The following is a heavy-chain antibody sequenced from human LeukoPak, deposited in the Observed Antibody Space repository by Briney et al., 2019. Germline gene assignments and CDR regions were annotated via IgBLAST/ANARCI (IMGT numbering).Heavy chain of an antibody. V-gene: IGHV4-61*05. CDR2: IYYSGST. J-gene: IGHJ5*02. CDR3: ARVGRQQLVQLWFDP. D-gene: IGHD6-13*01. Sequence: SETLSLTCTVSGASISSTTYYWGWIRQPPRKGLEWIGYIYYSGSTNYNPSLKSRVTISVDTSKNQFSLKLSSVTAADTAVYYCARVGRQQLVQLWFDPWGQGTLVTVSS. CDR1: GASISSTTYY.